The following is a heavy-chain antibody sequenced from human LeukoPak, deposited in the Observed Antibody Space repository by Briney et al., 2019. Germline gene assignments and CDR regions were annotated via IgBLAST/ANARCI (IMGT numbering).Heavy chain of an antibody. CDR3: ASGVMVAATVYYYYYYMNV. Sequence: ASVKVSCKASGYTFTSYDINWVRQATGQGLEWMGWMNPNRGNTGYAQKFQGRVTITRNTSISTAYMELSSLRSEDTAVYYCASGVMVAATVYYYYYYMNVWGKGTTVTVSS. CDR1: GYTFTSYD. V-gene: IGHV1-8*03. CDR2: MNPNRGNT. J-gene: IGHJ6*03. D-gene: IGHD2-15*01.